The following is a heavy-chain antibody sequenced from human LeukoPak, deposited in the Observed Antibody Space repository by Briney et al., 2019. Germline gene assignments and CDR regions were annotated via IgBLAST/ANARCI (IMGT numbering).Heavy chain of an antibody. J-gene: IGHJ4*02. Sequence: SETLSLTCTVSRGSISTSNYYWGWIRQPPGKGLEWIGSAHSSGSTFYNPSLKSRVTISVDRTNNQLSLKPSSVTAADTALYYCARGLDDSSGYYYDYWGQGTLATVSS. CDR3: ARGLDDSSGYYYDY. D-gene: IGHD3-22*01. CDR1: RGSISTSNYY. V-gene: IGHV4-39*07. CDR2: AHSSGST.